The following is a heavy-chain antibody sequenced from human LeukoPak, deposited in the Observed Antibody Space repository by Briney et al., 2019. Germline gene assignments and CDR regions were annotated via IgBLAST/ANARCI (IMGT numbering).Heavy chain of an antibody. Sequence: GGSLRLSCAASGFTFDDYGMSWVRQAPGKGLEWVSGINWNGGSTGYADSVKGRFTISRDNAKNSLYLQMNSLRAEDTALYYCARDKFLAAAGPGNAFDIWGQGTMVTVSS. J-gene: IGHJ3*02. CDR3: ARDKFLAAAGPGNAFDI. CDR2: INWNGGST. CDR1: GFTFDDYG. V-gene: IGHV3-20*04. D-gene: IGHD6-13*01.